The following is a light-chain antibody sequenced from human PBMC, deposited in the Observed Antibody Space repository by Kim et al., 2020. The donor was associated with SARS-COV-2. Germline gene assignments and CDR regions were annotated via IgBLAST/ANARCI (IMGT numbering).Light chain of an antibody. CDR3: CSYASSYTLV. CDR2: DVS. J-gene: IGLJ2*01. CDR1: TIDVGGYNY. V-gene: IGLV2-11*01. Sequence: QSVLTQPRSVSGSPGQSVTISCTGTTIDVGGYNYVSWYQQHPGKAPKLMINDVSQRPSGVPDRFSGSKSGNTASLTISGLQAEDEADYYCCSYASSYTLVFGGGTQLTVL.